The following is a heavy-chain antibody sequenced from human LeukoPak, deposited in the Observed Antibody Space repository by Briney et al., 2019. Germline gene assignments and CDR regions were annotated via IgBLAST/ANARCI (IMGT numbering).Heavy chain of an antibody. V-gene: IGHV4-59*01. CDR3: AREMVRGAPTG. CDR1: GGSISSYY. Sequence: SETLSLTCTVSGGSISSYYWSWNRQPPGKGLEWIGYIYYSGSTNYNPSLKSRVTISVDTSKNQFSLKLSSVTAADTAVYYCAREMVRGAPTGWGQGTLVTVSS. D-gene: IGHD3-10*01. J-gene: IGHJ4*02. CDR2: IYYSGST.